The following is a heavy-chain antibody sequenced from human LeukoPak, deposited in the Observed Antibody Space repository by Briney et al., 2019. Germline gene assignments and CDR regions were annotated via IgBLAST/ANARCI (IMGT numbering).Heavy chain of an antibody. Sequence: GGSLRLSCAASGFTFSSYAMSWVRQAPGKGLEWVSAISGSGGSTYYADSVKGRFTTSRDNSKNTLYLQMNSLRAEDTAVYYCAKGGHYGDYVLSDYWGQGTLVTVSS. CDR3: AKGGHYGDYVLSDY. CDR2: ISGSGGST. J-gene: IGHJ4*02. V-gene: IGHV3-23*01. D-gene: IGHD4-17*01. CDR1: GFTFSSYA.